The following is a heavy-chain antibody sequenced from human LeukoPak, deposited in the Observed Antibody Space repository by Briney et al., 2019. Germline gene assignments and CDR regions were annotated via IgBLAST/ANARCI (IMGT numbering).Heavy chain of an antibody. J-gene: IGHJ4*02. V-gene: IGHV3-23*01. CDR2: ISGSGGST. D-gene: IGHD1-20*01. Sequence: GGSLRLSCAASGFTFSSYAMSWVRQAPGKGLEWVSAISGSGGSTYYADSVKGRFTISRDNSKNTLYLQMNSLRAEDTAVYYCAKVGRYNWNDADVAYFDYWGQGTLVTVSS. CDR1: GFTFSSYA. CDR3: AKVGRYNWNDADVAYFDY.